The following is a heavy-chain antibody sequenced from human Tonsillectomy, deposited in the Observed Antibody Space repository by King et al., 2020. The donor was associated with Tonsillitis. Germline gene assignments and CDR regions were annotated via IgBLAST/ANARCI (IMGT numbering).Heavy chain of an antibody. CDR2: IISDGSST. D-gene: IGHD1-14*01. CDR3: ARAVPPDAFDI. J-gene: IGHJ3*02. Sequence: VQLVESGGGLVQPGGSLRLSCASSGFTFISYGMHWVRQAPGKGLVWVSRIISDGSSTSYADSVKGRFTISRDNAKNTLYLQMNSLRAEDTAVYYCARAVPPDAFDIWGQGTMVTVSS. CDR1: GFTFISYG. V-gene: IGHV3-74*01.